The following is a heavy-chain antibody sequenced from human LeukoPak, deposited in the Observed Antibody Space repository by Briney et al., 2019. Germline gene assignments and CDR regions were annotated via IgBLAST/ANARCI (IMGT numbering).Heavy chain of an antibody. D-gene: IGHD3-22*01. CDR3: AKRGVVIRVILVGFHKEAYYFDS. CDR2: ISGSGGGT. J-gene: IGHJ4*02. V-gene: IGHV3-23*01. Sequence: GGSLRLSCAVFGITVSNYGMSWVRQAPGKGLEWVAGISGSGGGTNYADSVKGRFTISRDNFKNTLYLQMNSLRAEDTAVYFCAKRGVVIRVILVGFHKEAYYFDSWGQGALVTVSS. CDR1: GITVSNYG.